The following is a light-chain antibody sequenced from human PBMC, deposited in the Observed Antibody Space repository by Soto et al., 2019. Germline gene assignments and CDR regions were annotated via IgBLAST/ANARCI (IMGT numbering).Light chain of an antibody. CDR3: QQYTGPWT. CDR1: QSVLYSSNNKNY. J-gene: IGKJ1*01. V-gene: IGKV4-1*01. Sequence: DIVLTQSPDSLAVSLGERATINCKSSQSVLYSSNNKNYLAWYQQKPGQPPKLLIYWASTRESGVPDRFSGSGSGTDFTRTISSLQAEDVAVYYCQQYTGPWTFGQGTKVEIK. CDR2: WAS.